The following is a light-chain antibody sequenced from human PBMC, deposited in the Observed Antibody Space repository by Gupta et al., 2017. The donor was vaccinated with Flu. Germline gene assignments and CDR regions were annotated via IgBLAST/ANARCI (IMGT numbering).Light chain of an antibody. CDR2: GNS. CDR3: QSYDIGLSGPYV. Sequence: TISCTGSSSDIGAGHDVHWYQQLPGTAPNLLIYGNSNRHSGVPDRVSVSKSGTSASLAITGLQAEEEADYYCQSYDIGLSGPYVFGTGTKVTVL. J-gene: IGLJ1*01. V-gene: IGLV1-40*01. CDR1: SSDIGAGHD.